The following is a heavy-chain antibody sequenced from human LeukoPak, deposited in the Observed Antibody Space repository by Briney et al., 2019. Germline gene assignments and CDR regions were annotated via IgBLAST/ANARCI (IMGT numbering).Heavy chain of an antibody. V-gene: IGHV3-43*02. CDR2: ISGDGGST. J-gene: IGHJ6*03. Sequence: PGGSLRLSCAASGFTFDDYAMHWVRQAPGKGLEWVSLISGDGGSTYYADSVKGRFTISRDNSKSSLYLQMNSLRTEDTALYYCAKDLYSYGRYYSYYYYMDVWGKGTTVTVSS. CDR3: AKDLYSYGRYYSYYYYMDV. D-gene: IGHD5-18*01. CDR1: GFTFDDYA.